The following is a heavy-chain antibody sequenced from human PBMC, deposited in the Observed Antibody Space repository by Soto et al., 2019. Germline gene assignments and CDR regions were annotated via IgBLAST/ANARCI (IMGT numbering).Heavy chain of an antibody. CDR3: ARAPMYSAIFLPIEFDS. J-gene: IGHJ4*02. CDR2: IRSKAYGGTT. CDR1: GFSFGDYA. D-gene: IGHD1-26*01. V-gene: IGHV3-49*03. Sequence: GGSLRLSCSASGFSFGDYAMGWFRQAPGEGLEWVGFIRSKAYGGTTEYAASVEGRFTISRDDSSRFAYLQIKTLESEDTAVYFCARAPMYSAIFLPIEFDSCGPGTLVTSPQ.